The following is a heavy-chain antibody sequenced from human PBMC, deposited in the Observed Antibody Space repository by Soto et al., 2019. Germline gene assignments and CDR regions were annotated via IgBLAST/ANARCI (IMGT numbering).Heavy chain of an antibody. Sequence: QVQLVQSGAEVKKPGASVKVSCKASGYTFTNYGISWVRQAPGQGLEWMGWISAYNGNTNYAQKLQGRVTMTTDTSTSTAYMELRSLRSDDTAVYYCARDNRDGYSLYYYYSGMDVWGQGTTVTVSS. V-gene: IGHV1-18*01. CDR1: GYTFTNYG. CDR2: ISAYNGNT. D-gene: IGHD4-4*01. CDR3: ARDNRDGYSLYYYYSGMDV. J-gene: IGHJ6*02.